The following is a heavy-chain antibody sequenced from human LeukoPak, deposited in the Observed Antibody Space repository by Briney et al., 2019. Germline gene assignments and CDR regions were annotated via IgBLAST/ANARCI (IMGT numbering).Heavy chain of an antibody. Sequence: PGGSLRLSCAAPGFSFSTYGMYWVRQAPGRGLEWVSGISGRGTDTYYPDSVKGRFTISRDSSKNTLYLQMNRLRAEDTAVYYCAKSTPLDYYDKPWAFDLWGRGTMVTVSS. V-gene: IGHV3-23*01. J-gene: IGHJ3*01. CDR3: AKSTPLDYYDKPWAFDL. D-gene: IGHD3-22*01. CDR1: GFSFSTYG. CDR2: ISGRGTDT.